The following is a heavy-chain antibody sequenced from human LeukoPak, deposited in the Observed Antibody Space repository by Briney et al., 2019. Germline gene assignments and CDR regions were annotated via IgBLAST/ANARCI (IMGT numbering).Heavy chain of an antibody. CDR3: ARHLTMITVPRDAFDI. CDR2: IYPGDSDT. CDR1: GYSFTSYW. V-gene: IGHV5-51*01. Sequence: GESLKISCKTSGYSFTSYWIGWVRQMPGKGLEWMGAIYPGDSDTRYSPSFQGQVTISADKSLSTAYLQWSGLKASDTAMYYCARHLTMITVPRDAFDIWGQGTMVTVSS. D-gene: IGHD3-16*01. J-gene: IGHJ3*02.